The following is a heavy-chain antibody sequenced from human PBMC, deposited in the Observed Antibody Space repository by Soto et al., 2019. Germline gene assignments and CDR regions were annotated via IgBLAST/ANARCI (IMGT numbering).Heavy chain of an antibody. Sequence: QVQLVESGGGLVKPGGPLRLSCAASGFTFSDYYMSWIRQAPGKGLEWVSYISNSSSYTNDADSVKGRFTISRDNAKNSLYLQMNSLRAEDTAVYYCARIITAAGGRRYFDLWGRGTLVTVSS. J-gene: IGHJ2*01. CDR1: GFTFSDYY. CDR3: ARIITAAGGRRYFDL. D-gene: IGHD6-13*01. V-gene: IGHV3-11*05. CDR2: ISNSSSYT.